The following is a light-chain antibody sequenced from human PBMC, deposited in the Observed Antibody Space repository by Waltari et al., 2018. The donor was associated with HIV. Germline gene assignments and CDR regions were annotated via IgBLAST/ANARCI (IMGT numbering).Light chain of an antibody. J-gene: IGLJ1*01. CDR2: KNY. Sequence: QSVLTQPPSASGTPGQRVTISCSGSSPNIGNDNVYWYQQRPGTAPKRTIYKNYQRPSGVPDRFAGSKSGTSASLAISGLRSEDEADYYCVGWDASLSAYVFGTGTKVTIL. CDR3: VGWDASLSAYV. V-gene: IGLV1-47*01. CDR1: SPNIGNDN.